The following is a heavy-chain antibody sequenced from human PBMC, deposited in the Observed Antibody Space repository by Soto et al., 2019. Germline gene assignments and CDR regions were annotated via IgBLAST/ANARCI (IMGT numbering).Heavy chain of an antibody. CDR2: ISGSGGST. J-gene: IGHJ4*02. CDR3: ARAKNAVSGSLEYFFDY. V-gene: IGHV3-23*01. D-gene: IGHD6-19*01. CDR1: GFTFSIYA. Sequence: GGSLRLSCAASGFTFSIYAMSWVRQAPGKGLEWVSAISGSGGSTYYADSVKGRFTISRDNSENTLFLQMSSLRAEDTAIYYCARAKNAVSGSLEYFFDYWGQGTLVTVSS.